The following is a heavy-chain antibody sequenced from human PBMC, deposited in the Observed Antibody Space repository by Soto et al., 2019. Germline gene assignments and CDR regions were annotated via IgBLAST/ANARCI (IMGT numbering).Heavy chain of an antibody. CDR2: IYHSGST. Sequence: PSETLSLTCAVSGGSISSSSWWSWVRQPPGKGLEWIGEIYHSGSTNYNPSLKSRVTISVDKSKNQFSLKLSSVNAADTAVYYCARVNGYSSSCYQDGMDVWGQGPT. V-gene: IGHV4-4*02. CDR3: ARVNGYSSSCYQDGMDV. J-gene: IGHJ6*02. CDR1: GGSISSSSW. D-gene: IGHD6-13*01.